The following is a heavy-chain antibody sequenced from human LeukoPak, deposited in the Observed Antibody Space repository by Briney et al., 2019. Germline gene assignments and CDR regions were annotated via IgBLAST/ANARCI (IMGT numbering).Heavy chain of an antibody. D-gene: IGHD6-6*01. CDR2: ISAYSGHT. V-gene: IGHV1-18*01. Sequence: ASVKVSCKASNYTFSNYPISWVRQAPGQRLEWLGWISAYSGHTNYTQKVQGRVTMTTDGSTSTAYMELASLRPDGTAIYYCTRGSSSQYFQHWGQGTLVTVSS. J-gene: IGHJ1*01. CDR3: TRGSSSQYFQH. CDR1: NYTFSNYP.